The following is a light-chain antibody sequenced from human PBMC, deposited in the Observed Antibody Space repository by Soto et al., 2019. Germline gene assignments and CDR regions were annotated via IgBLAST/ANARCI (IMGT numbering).Light chain of an antibody. V-gene: IGKV3-11*01. Sequence: EIVLTQSPVTLSLSPGERATLSCRASQSVDSHLAWYQHKPGQAPRLLIYGASNRATGIPVRFSGSGSGTDFTITISSLEPDDFAVYYCQQRSKWPPYTFGQGSKLEIK. J-gene: IGKJ2*01. CDR2: GAS. CDR1: QSVDSH. CDR3: QQRSKWPPYT.